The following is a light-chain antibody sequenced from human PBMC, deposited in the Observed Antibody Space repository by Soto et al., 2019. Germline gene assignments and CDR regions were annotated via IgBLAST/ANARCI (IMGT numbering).Light chain of an antibody. CDR1: QSVSSY. J-gene: IGKJ2*01. CDR2: DAS. CDR3: QQRGNWPPT. V-gene: IGKV3-11*01. Sequence: EIVLTQSPATLSLSPGARATLSCRASQSVSSYLAWYQQKPSQAPRLLIYDASSRATGIPARFSGSGSATDFTLTISSLEPEDFAVYYCQQRGNWPPTFGQGTKLEIK.